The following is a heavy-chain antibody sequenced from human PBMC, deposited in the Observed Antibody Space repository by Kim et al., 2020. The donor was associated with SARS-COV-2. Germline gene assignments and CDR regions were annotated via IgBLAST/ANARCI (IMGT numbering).Heavy chain of an antibody. CDR3: AREFNWNLFFYYYAMDV. CDR1: GYTFTNYG. D-gene: IGHD1-7*01. J-gene: IGHJ6*02. Sequence: ASVKVSCKASGYTFTNYGINWVRQAPGQGLEWMGWISTYSGDTNYAQKFQGRVTMTTDTSTITAYMELRSLRSDDTAVYYCAREFNWNLFFYYYAMDVWGQGTTVTVSS. V-gene: IGHV1-18*01. CDR2: ISTYSGDT.